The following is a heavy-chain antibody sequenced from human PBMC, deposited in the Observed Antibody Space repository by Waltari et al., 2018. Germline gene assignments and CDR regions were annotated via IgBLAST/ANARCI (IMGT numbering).Heavy chain of an antibody. D-gene: IGHD3-16*01. Sequence: EVQLVESGGALVQPGRSLRRSCATSGCTYDDFAMHWVRQVPGKGMWGVAGITWNICKVDDAGSVKGRFTISRDNAKNLLFLQMNSLRPEDTALYYCTKDLTHTNYEGFANWGLGTLVTVSS. CDR2: ITWNICKV. CDR1: GCTYDDFA. J-gene: IGHJ4*02. V-gene: IGHV3-9*01. CDR3: TKDLTHTNYEGFAN.